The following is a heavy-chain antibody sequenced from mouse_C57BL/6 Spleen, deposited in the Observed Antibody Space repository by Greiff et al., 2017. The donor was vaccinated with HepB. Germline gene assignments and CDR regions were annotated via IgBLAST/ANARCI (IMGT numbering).Heavy chain of an antibody. Sequence: VQLQQSGAELVRPGASVTLSCKASGYTFTDYEMHWVKQTPVHGLEWIGAIDPETGGTAYNQKFKGKAILTADKSSSTAYMELRSLTSEDAAVYYCRQDGPAGANYFDYWGQGTTLTVSS. V-gene: IGHV1-15*01. CDR2: IDPETGGT. CDR3: RQDGPAGANYFDY. D-gene: IGHD3-3*01. J-gene: IGHJ2*01. CDR1: GYTFTDYE.